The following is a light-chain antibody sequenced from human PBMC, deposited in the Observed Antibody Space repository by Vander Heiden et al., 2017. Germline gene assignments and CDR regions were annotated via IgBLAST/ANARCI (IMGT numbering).Light chain of an antibody. CDR2: ANT. Sequence: QSVLTQPPSVSGAPGQRVTIPCTGSHSNIRAGYALHWYQQLPGTAPKLLISANTNRPSGVPDRFSGSKSGTSASLAITGLQAEDEGDYYCQSYDTSLSAYVFGTGTSVTVL. CDR3: QSYDTSLSAYV. V-gene: IGLV1-40*01. CDR1: HSNIRAGYA. J-gene: IGLJ1*01.